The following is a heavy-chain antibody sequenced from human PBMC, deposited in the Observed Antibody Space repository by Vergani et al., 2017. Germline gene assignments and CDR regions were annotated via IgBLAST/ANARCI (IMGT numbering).Heavy chain of an antibody. V-gene: IGHV3-74*03. CDR1: GFTPGQHW. CDR3: ARARCGGACFMSNWLDT. Sequence: EVQLVESGGGLVQPGGPRRLPCAASGFTPGQHWRHWVRQTPGTGLEWVSRVKSDGNSAMYAVSVKGRFTISRDNSKNTLYLEMKSLRVEDTAVYYCARARCGGACFMSNWLDTWGQGTLVSVSS. CDR2: VKSDGNSA. D-gene: IGHD2-21*02. J-gene: IGHJ5*02.